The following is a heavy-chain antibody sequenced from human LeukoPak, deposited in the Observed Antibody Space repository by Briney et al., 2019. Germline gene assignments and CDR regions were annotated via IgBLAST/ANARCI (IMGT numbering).Heavy chain of an antibody. Sequence: PSETLSLTCSVSGYSISSGYYWGWIRQPPGEGLEWIGEINHSGSTNYNPSLKSRVTISVDTSKNQFSLKLSSVTAADTAVYYCARGRYYYDSSGYYLPLRYWGQGTLVTVSS. V-gene: IGHV4-38-2*02. CDR2: INHSGST. CDR1: GYSISSGYY. J-gene: IGHJ4*02. D-gene: IGHD3-22*01. CDR3: ARGRYYYDSSGYYLPLRY.